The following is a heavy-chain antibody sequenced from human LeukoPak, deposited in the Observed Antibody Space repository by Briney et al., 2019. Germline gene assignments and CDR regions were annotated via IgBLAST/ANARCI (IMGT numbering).Heavy chain of an antibody. D-gene: IGHD3-22*01. CDR2: INPNSGGT. J-gene: IGHJ4*02. Sequence: GASVKVSCKASGYTFTGYYMHWVRQAPGQGLEWMGWINPNSGGTNYAQKFQGRVTMTRDTSISTAYMELSRLRSDDTAVYFCARGRSIKDSDGYCHLDNWGQGILVTVSS. CDR3: ARGRSIKDSDGYCHLDN. V-gene: IGHV1-2*02. CDR1: GYTFTGYY.